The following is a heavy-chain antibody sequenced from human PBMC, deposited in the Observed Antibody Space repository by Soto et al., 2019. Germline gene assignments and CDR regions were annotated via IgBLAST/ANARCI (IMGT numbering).Heavy chain of an antibody. V-gene: IGHV1-69*01. CDR1: GGTFSSYA. CDR2: IIPIFGTA. Sequence: QVQLVQSGAEVKKPGSSVKVSCTASGGTFSSYAISWVRQAPGQGLEWMGGIIPIFGTANYAQKFQGRVTITADESTSTAYMELSSLRSEDTAVYYCARDYYDSSGYYNDYWGQGTLVTVSS. CDR3: ARDYYDSSGYYNDY. J-gene: IGHJ4*02. D-gene: IGHD3-22*01.